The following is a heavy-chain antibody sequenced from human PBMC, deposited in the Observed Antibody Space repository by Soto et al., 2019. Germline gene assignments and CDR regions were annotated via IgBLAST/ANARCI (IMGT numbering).Heavy chain of an antibody. CDR1: GVTFSCYA. V-gene: IGHV1-69*13. CDR3: ARGTPHYSRLVYVPNWFYP. CDR2: IIPIFGTA. J-gene: IGHJ5*02. Sequence: SVKFSCKSSGVTFSCYAISWVRQAPGQGLEWMGGIIPIFGTANYAQKFQGRVTITADESTSTAYMELSSLRSEDTAVYYWARGTPHYSRLVYVPNWFYPRGQGHLVTFS. D-gene: IGHD6-13*01.